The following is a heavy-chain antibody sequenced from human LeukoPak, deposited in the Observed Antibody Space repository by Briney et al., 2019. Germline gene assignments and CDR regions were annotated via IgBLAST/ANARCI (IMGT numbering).Heavy chain of an antibody. V-gene: IGHV4-61*02. CDR1: GGSISSGSYY. D-gene: IGHD5-12*01. CDR3: ARTGVATIRNWFDP. J-gene: IGHJ5*02. Sequence: PSETLSLTCTVSGGSISSGSYYWSWIRQPAGKGLEWIGRIYTSGSTNYNPSLKSRVTISVDTSKNQFSLKLSSVTAADTAVYYCARTGVATIRNWFDPWGQGTLVTVSS. CDR2: IYTSGST.